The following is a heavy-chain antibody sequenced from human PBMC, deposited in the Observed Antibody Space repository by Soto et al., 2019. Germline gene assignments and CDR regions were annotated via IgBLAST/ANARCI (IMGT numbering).Heavy chain of an antibody. V-gene: IGHV1-69*12. D-gene: IGHD3-22*01. J-gene: IGHJ6*02. CDR2: IIPIFGIA. CDR1: GGTFSSYA. Sequence: QVQLVQSGAEVKKPGSSVKVSCKASGGTFSSYAISWVRQAPGQGLEWMGGIIPIFGIADYAQKFQGRVTITADESTSTAYMELSSLRSEDTAVYYCAKHYDNWDYYCGMDVWGQGTTVTVSS. CDR3: AKHYDNWDYYCGMDV.